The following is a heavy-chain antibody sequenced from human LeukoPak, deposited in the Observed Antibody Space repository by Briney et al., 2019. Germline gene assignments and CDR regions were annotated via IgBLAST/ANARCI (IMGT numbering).Heavy chain of an antibody. V-gene: IGHV3-30*18. Sequence: GGSLRLSCAASGFTFTNYWMTWVRQAPGKGLEWVAVISYDGSNKYYADSVKGRFTISRDNSKNTLYLQMNSLRAEDTAVYYCAKVTGGYFQHWGQGTLVTVSS. D-gene: IGHD3-16*01. CDR1: GFTFTNYW. CDR2: ISYDGSNK. CDR3: AKVTGGYFQH. J-gene: IGHJ1*01.